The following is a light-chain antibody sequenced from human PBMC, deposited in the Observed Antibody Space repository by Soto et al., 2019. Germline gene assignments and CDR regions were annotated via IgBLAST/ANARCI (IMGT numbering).Light chain of an antibody. CDR1: QSVSSTY. CDR3: QQYGSSPLFA. Sequence: EIVLTQSPGTLSLSPGERATLSCRASQSVSSTYLAWYQQKPGQAPRFLIYGASSRATGIPDRFSGSGSGTDFTLTISRLEPEDFAVYYCQQYGSSPLFAFGPGTKVEI. J-gene: IGKJ3*01. CDR2: GAS. V-gene: IGKV3-20*01.